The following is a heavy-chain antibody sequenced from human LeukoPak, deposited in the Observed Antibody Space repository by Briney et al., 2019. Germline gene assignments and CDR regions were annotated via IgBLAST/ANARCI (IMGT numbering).Heavy chain of an antibody. CDR1: GYRFTDYY. Sequence: ASVKVSCKTSGYRFTDYYINWVRQAPGQGLEWMGWISPNNGVTLYAQKFQGSVTMTRDTSITTAYMEVNSLRSDDTAVFFCARYSVNYGPWFPDFWGQGTLVTVSS. D-gene: IGHD3-10*01. CDR2: ISPNNGVT. J-gene: IGHJ4*02. CDR3: ARYSVNYGPWFPDF. V-gene: IGHV1-2*02.